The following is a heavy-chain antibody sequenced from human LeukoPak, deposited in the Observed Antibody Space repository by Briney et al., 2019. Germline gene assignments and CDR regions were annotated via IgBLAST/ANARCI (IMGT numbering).Heavy chain of an antibody. J-gene: IGHJ4*02. V-gene: IGHV3-30*18. Sequence: SGGSLRLSCAASGFTFSSYGMHWVRQAPGKGLEWVAVISYDGSNKYYADSVKGRFTISRDNSKNTLYLQMNSLSAEDTAIYYCAKWGDYDVLTGYYDSGYWGQGTLVTVSS. CDR2: ISYDGSNK. CDR1: GFTFSSYG. D-gene: IGHD3-9*01. CDR3: AKWGDYDVLTGYYDSGY.